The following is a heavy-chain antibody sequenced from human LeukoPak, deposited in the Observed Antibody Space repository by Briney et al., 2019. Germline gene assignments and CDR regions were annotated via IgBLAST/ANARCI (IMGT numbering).Heavy chain of an antibody. D-gene: IGHD3-22*01. CDR1: GFTFSSHC. J-gene: IGHJ4*02. CDR2: IKQDGSEK. CDR3: ARGYYYDSSGYYFDY. V-gene: IGHV3-7*01. Sequence: GGSLRLSCAASGFTFSSHCMNWARQAPGKGLEWVANIKQDGSEKYYVDSVKGRFTISRDNAKNSLYLQMNSLRAEDTAVYYCARGYYYDSSGYYFDYWGQGTLVTVSS.